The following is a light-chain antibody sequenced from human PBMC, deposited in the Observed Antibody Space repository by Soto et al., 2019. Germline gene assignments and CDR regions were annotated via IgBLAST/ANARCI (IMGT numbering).Light chain of an antibody. Sequence: QSALTQPASVSGSPGQSITISCTGTSSDVGGYTSVSWYRQDPGKAPKLMIYDVTNRPSGVSNRFSGSKSGNTASLTISGLQAEDAGDYYCRSCTSSITCVFGTGTKVTGL. CDR3: RSCTSSITCV. CDR1: SSDVGGYTS. V-gene: IGLV2-14*01. CDR2: DVT. J-gene: IGLJ1*01.